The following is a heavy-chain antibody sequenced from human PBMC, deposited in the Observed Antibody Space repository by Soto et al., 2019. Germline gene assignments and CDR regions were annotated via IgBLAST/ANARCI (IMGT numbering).Heavy chain of an antibody. CDR3: ANSVGDVITFGY. Sequence: GGSLRLSCAASGFTFSSYAMSWVRQAPGKGLEGVSAISGSGGSTYYADSVKGRFTISRDNSKNTLYLQMNSLRAEDTAVYYCANSVGDVITFGYWGQGTLVTVSS. D-gene: IGHD3-10*01. V-gene: IGHV3-23*01. CDR2: ISGSGGST. J-gene: IGHJ4*02. CDR1: GFTFSSYA.